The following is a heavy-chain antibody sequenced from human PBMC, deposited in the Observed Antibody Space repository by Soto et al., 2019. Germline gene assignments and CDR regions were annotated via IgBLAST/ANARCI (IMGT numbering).Heavy chain of an antibody. D-gene: IGHD5-12*01. Sequence: PSETLSLTCSVSGGSINSGDYYWSWIRQSPGKGLEWFGYIYYSGSTYYNPSIKSRSTISIDTSKNQFFLDVDSVTAADTAVYYCARLYTGYEAFDYWGQGTLVTVSS. J-gene: IGHJ4*02. CDR2: IYYSGST. CDR1: GGSINSGDYY. CDR3: ARLYTGYEAFDY. V-gene: IGHV4-30-4*01.